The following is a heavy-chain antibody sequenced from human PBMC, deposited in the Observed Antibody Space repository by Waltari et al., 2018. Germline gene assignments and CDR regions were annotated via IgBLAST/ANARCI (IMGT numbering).Heavy chain of an antibody. D-gene: IGHD6-13*01. CDR3: AKAGGIAAAEFQFDF. Sequence: EVQLLESGGGLVQPGGSLRLSCAASGFTFISYAMTWVRQAPGKGLGWVSSISGPAVTTLYADSVKGRFSVSRDNSKNTLYLQINGLRADDTAVYYCAKAGGIAAAEFQFDFWGRGTLVTVSS. J-gene: IGHJ4*02. CDR2: ISGPAVTT. CDR1: GFTFISYA. V-gene: IGHV3-23*01.